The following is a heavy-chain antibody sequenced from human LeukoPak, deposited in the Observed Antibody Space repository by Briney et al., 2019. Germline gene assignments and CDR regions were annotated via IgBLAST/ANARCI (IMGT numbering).Heavy chain of an antibody. CDR3: ASSSHGSGYMGY. V-gene: IGHV4-34*01. J-gene: IGHJ4*02. CDR2: INHSGST. CDR1: GGSFSGYY. D-gene: IGHD3-22*01. Sequence: SETLSLTCAVYGGSFSGYYWSWIRQPPGKGLEWIGEINHSGSTNYNPSLKSRVTISVDTSKNQFSLKLSSVAAADTAVYYCASSSHGSGYMGYWGQGTLVTVSS.